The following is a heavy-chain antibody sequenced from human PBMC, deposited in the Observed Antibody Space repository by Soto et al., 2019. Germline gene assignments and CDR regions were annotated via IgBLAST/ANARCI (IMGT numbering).Heavy chain of an antibody. Sequence: ASMKVSCKASGYTFTRYGINWVRQAPGQGLEWMGWISAYNGNTNYAQKLQGRVTMTTDTSTSTAYMELRSLRSDDTAVYYCARDGYYDSSGDAFDIWGQGTMVTVSS. CDR3: ARDGYYDSSGDAFDI. V-gene: IGHV1-18*01. D-gene: IGHD3-22*01. J-gene: IGHJ3*02. CDR2: ISAYNGNT. CDR1: GYTFTRYG.